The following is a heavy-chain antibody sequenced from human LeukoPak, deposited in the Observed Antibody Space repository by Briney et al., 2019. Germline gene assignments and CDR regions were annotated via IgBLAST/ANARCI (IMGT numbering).Heavy chain of an antibody. V-gene: IGHV3-7*01. J-gene: IGHJ4*02. CDR3: ARDITMIVAFDY. Sequence: GGSLRLSCAASGFTFSSYWMSWVRQAPGKGLEWLTNIKQDGSEKYYVVSVKGRFTISRDNAKNSLYLQMNSLRAEDTAVYYCARDITMIVAFDYWGQGTLVTVSS. CDR2: IKQDGSEK. D-gene: IGHD3-22*01. CDR1: GFTFSSYW.